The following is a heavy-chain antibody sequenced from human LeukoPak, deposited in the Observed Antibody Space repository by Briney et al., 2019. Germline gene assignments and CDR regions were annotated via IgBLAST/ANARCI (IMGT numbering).Heavy chain of an antibody. J-gene: IGHJ4*02. CDR1: GFAFSSHA. CDR3: ANEVRPNDY. Sequence: GSLRLSCAASGFAFSSHAMCWVRQAPGKGLEWVSSIDISGGSTYYADSAEGRFTISRDNSKNTLYLQMNGLRVEDTALYYCANEVRPNDYWGQGTLVTVSS. CDR2: IDISGGST. D-gene: IGHD1-1*01. V-gene: IGHV3-23*01.